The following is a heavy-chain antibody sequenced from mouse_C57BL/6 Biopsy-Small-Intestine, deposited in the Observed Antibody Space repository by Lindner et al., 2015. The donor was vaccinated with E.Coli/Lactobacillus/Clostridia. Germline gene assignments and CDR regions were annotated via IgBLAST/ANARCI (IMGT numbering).Heavy chain of an antibody. CDR3: AREDYSNAWFAY. CDR1: GYAFSSYW. V-gene: IGHV1-80*01. J-gene: IGHJ3*01. CDR2: IYPGDGDT. D-gene: IGHD2-5*01. Sequence: VQLQESGAELVKPGASVKISCKGSGYAFSSYWMNWVKQRPGKGLEWIGQIYPGDGDTNYNGKFKGKATLTADKSSSTAYMQLSSLTSEDSAVYFCAREDYSNAWFAYWGQGTLVTVSA.